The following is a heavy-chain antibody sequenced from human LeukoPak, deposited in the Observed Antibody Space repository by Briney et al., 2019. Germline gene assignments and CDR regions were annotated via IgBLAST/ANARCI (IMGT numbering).Heavy chain of an antibody. V-gene: IGHV3-30*04. CDR3: ASRIAARHYYFDY. CDR2: ISYDGSNE. J-gene: IGHJ4*02. CDR1: GFTFSSYV. D-gene: IGHD6-6*01. Sequence: GGSLRLSCAASGFTFSSYVMHWVRQAPGKGLEWVAIISYDGSNEYYADSVKGRFTISRDNSKNTLYLQMNSLRAEDTAVYYCASRIAARHYYFDYWGQGTLVTVSS.